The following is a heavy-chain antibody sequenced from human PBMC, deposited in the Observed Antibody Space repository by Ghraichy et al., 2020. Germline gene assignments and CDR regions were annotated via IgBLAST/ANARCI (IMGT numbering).Heavy chain of an antibody. CDR3: ARQDGSGSYTPMDV. D-gene: IGHD3-10*01. CDR1: GGSISIYY. V-gene: IGHV4-4*09. J-gene: IGHJ6*02. CDR2: IYTSGST. Sequence: SETLSLTCTVSGGSISIYYWSWIRQPPGKGLEWLGYIYTSGSTNYNPSLKSRVTISVDTSKNQFSLKLSSVTAADTAVYYCARQDGSGSYTPMDVWGQGTTVTVSS.